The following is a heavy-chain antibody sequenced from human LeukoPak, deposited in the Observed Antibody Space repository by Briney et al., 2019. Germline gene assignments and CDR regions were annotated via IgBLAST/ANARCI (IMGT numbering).Heavy chain of an antibody. V-gene: IGHV1-24*01. CDR1: GYTLTELS. J-gene: IGHJ6*04. D-gene: IGHD3-10*01. CDR3: ATLMFRGVIGDNYFGMDV. CDR2: FDPEDGER. Sequence: APVKVSCKASGYTLTELSMHWVRQAPGKGLEWMGGFDPEDGERIYAQKFQGRLTMTEDTSTDTAYMELSSLRSEDTAVYYCATLMFRGVIGDNYFGMDVWGKGTTVTVSS.